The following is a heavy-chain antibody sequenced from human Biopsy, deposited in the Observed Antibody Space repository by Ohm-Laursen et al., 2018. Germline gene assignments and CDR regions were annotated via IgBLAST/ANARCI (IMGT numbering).Heavy chain of an antibody. Sequence: GASVKVSCKVSGYTLTELSMHWVRQAPGQGLEWMGWIRPLNGDTKYGQKFQDRVTMTTDTSTSTVYMELTSLRSDDTAVYYCARGEVTFGELIVSLDSWGQGTLVTVSS. V-gene: IGHV1-18*01. CDR3: ARGEVTFGELIVSLDS. J-gene: IGHJ4*02. CDR2: IRPLNGDT. CDR1: GYTLTELS. D-gene: IGHD3-16*02.